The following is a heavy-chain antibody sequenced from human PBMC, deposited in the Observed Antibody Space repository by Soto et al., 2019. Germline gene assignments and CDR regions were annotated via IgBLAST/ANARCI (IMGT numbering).Heavy chain of an antibody. CDR1: GGSFSGYY. J-gene: IGHJ4*02. V-gene: IGHV4-34*01. Sequence: QVQLQQWGAGLLKPSETLSLTCAVYGGSFSGYYWSWIRQPPGKGLEWIGEINHSGSTNYNPSLKCRVTISVDTSKNQFSLKLSSVTAADTAVYYCARGGRITMVRGVKIPFDSWGQGTLVTVSS. D-gene: IGHD3-10*01. CDR3: ARGGRITMVRGVKIPFDS. CDR2: INHSGST.